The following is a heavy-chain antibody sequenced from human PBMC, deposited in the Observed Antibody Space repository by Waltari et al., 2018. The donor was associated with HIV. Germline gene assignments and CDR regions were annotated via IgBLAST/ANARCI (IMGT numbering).Heavy chain of an antibody. CDR3: ARLASTGYYNGGYFDL. CDR1: GASIISPSG. Sequence: QVQLQESGPGLVKPSGTLSLTCGVSGASIISPSGWSWVRQPPGKGLEWIGEIYESGSTNSNASLRSRVTISLDKSLNQFSLDVTSVTPADTAVYYCARLASTGYYNGGYFDLWGRGTLVTVSS. V-gene: IGHV4-4*02. J-gene: IGHJ2*01. CDR2: IYESGST. D-gene: IGHD3-22*01.